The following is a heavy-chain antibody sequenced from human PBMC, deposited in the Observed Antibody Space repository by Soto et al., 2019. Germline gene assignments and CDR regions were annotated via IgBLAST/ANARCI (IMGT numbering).Heavy chain of an antibody. CDR3: GLLPYSRRTRYAPDV. V-gene: IGHV2-70*01. J-gene: IGHJ6*02. D-gene: IGHD1-26*01. CDR1: GFSLSTSGMC. Sequence: SVPKLVNPTQTLTLTCTFSGFSLSTSGMCVSWIRQPPGKALEWLALIDWDDDKYYSTSLKTRLTISKDTSKNQVVLTMTNMEAAYTALLYCGLLPYSRRTRYAPDVWDQGTVVTV. CDR2: IDWDDDK.